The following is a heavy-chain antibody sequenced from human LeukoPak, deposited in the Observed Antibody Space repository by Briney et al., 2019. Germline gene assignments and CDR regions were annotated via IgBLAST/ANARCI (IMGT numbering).Heavy chain of an antibody. D-gene: IGHD5-24*01. CDR3: ATARGGYRKGFDS. V-gene: IGHV3-7*01. CDR2: IKQDGSEK. Sequence: PGGSLRLSCAASGFTFSSYWMSWVRQAPGKGLEWVANIKQDGSEKYYVDSVKGRFAISRDNAKNSLYLQMNSLRAEDTAVYYCATARGGYRKGFDSWGQGTLVTVSS. J-gene: IGHJ4*02. CDR1: GFTFSSYW.